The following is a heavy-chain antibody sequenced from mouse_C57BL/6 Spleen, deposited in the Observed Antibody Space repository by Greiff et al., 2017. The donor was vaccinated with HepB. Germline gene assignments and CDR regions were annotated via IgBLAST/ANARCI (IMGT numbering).Heavy chain of an antibody. CDR3: ARHYGSSYGYFDV. D-gene: IGHD1-1*01. Sequence: EVQGVESGGGLVKPGGSLKLSCAASGFTFSSYTMSWVRQTPEKRLEWVATISGGGGNTYYPDSVKGRFTISRDNAKNTLYLQMSRLRSEDTALYYCARHYGSSYGYFDVWGTGTTVTVSS. J-gene: IGHJ1*03. V-gene: IGHV5-9*01. CDR2: ISGGGGNT. CDR1: GFTFSSYT.